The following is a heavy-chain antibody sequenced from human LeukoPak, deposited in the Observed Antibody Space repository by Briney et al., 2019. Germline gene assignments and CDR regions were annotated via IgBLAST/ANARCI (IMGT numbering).Heavy chain of an antibody. CDR1: GGTFSSYA. CDR3: AGDVGYYDSSGYYDAFDI. J-gene: IGHJ3*02. D-gene: IGHD3-22*01. CDR2: IIPIFGTA. V-gene: IGHV1-69*06. Sequence: SVKVSCKASGGTFSSYAISWVRQAPGQGLEWMGGIIPIFGTANYAQKFQGRVTITADKSTSTAYMELSSLRSEDTAVYYCAGDVGYYDSSGYYDAFDIWGQGTMVTVSS.